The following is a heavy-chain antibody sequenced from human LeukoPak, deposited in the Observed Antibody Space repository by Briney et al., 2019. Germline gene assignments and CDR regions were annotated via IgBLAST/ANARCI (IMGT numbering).Heavy chain of an antibody. V-gene: IGHV3-20*01. J-gene: IGHJ6*02. CDR3: ARMGCSGGSCYGPGYYYGMDV. CDR2: INWNGDST. CDR1: GFTFYYYS. Sequence: GGPLRLSCAASGFTFYYYSMSWVRHARGEGLEWVSGINWNGDSTGYADSVKGRFTISRDNAKNSLYLQMNSLRAEDTALYHCARMGCSGGSCYGPGYYYGMDVWGQGATVTVSS. D-gene: IGHD2-15*01.